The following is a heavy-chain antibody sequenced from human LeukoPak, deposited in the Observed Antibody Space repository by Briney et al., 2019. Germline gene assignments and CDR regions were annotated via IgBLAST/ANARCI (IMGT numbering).Heavy chain of an antibody. Sequence: SETLSLTCTVSGGSISSSSYYWGWIRQPPGKGLEWIGSIYHSGDTYYNPSLKSRVTISVDTSKNQFSLKLDSVTAADTAVYYCAKGTSSGWYYFDYWGQGTLVTVSS. J-gene: IGHJ4*02. D-gene: IGHD6-19*01. CDR2: IYHSGDT. CDR3: AKGTSSGWYYFDY. V-gene: IGHV4-39*07. CDR1: GGSISSSSYY.